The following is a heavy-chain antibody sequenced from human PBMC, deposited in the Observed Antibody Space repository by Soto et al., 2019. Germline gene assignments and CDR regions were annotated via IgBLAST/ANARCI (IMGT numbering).Heavy chain of an antibody. D-gene: IGHD3-16*01. CDR1: GSSVSSTSSY. V-gene: IGHV4-39*01. J-gene: IGHJ5*02. CDR3: ARHLQLTLPPPHNWFGP. CDR2: FYYTGST. Sequence: SETLSLTCTVSGSSVSSTSSYWAWIRQPPGKGLEWIGSFYYTGSTDYNPSLRSRVTMSVDTSKNHFSLKLSSVTAADTAVYYFARHLQLTLPPPHNWFGPWGQGTLVTVSS.